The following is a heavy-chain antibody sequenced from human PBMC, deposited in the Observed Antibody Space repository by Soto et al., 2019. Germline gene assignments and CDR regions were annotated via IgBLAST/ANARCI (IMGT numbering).Heavy chain of an antibody. Sequence: QLQLQASGPGLVKPSETLSLTCTVSGDSISRSSFYWGWVRQTPGKGLEWIGSVQNSGNTHFNPSLKSRLTLSVDTSKNKFSLRLRSVTATDTAVYYCARHRVHSGYSRGWDYRGNFDYWGQGTLVTVSS. D-gene: IGHD6-19*01. V-gene: IGHV4-39*01. CDR1: GDSISRSSFY. CDR2: VQNSGNT. CDR3: ARHRVHSGYSRGWDYRGNFDY. J-gene: IGHJ4*02.